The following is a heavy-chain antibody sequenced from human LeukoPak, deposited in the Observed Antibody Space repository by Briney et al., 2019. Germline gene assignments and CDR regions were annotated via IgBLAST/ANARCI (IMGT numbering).Heavy chain of an antibody. J-gene: IGHJ4*02. Sequence: SVKVSCKASGGTFSSYAISWVRQAPGQGLEWMGGIIPIFGTANYAQKFQGRVTITRDTSASTAYMELSSLRSEDTAVYYCARSLVVVITTGPLDYWGQGTLVTVSS. CDR2: IIPIFGTA. CDR1: GGTFSSYA. D-gene: IGHD3-22*01. V-gene: IGHV1-69*05. CDR3: ARSLVVVITTGPLDY.